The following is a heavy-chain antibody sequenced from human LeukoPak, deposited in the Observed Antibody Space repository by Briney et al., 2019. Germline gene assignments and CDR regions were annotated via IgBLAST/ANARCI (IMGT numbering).Heavy chain of an antibody. CDR2: INHSGST. CDR3: ASLSNYHYYGSGKDV. V-gene: IGHV4-34*01. D-gene: IGHD3-10*01. J-gene: IGHJ6*04. CDR1: GGSFSGYY. Sequence: PSETLSLTCAVYGGSFSGYYWSWIRQPPGKGLEWIGEINHSGSTNYNPSLKSRVTISVDTSKNQFSLKLSSVTAADTAVYYCASLSNYHYYGSGKDVWGKGTTVTISS.